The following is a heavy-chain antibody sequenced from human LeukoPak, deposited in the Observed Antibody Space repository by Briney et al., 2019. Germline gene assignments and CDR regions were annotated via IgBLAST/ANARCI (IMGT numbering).Heavy chain of an antibody. CDR1: GYTFTSYY. CDR3: ASHQVKYDSSFVDY. CDR2: INPSGGST. Sequence: ASVEVSCKASGYTFTSYYMHWVRQAPGQGLEWMGVINPSGGSTSYAQKFQGRVTMTRDTSTSTVYMELSSLRSEDTAVYYCASHQVKYDSSFVDYWGQGTLVTVSS. D-gene: IGHD3-22*01. J-gene: IGHJ4*02. V-gene: IGHV1-46*01.